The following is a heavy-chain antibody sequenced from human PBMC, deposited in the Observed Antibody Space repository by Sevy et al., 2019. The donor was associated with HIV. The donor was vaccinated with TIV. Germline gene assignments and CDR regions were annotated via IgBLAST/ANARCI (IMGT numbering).Heavy chain of an antibody. Sequence: GSLRLSCAASGFTFSSYEMNWVRQAPGKGLEWVSYITNSGTRTYYSDSVRGRFIISRDNAKNSLFLQMNSLRVEDTAIYYCARDLPPSATTVAHFDYWGQGTLVTVSS. V-gene: IGHV3-48*03. CDR1: GFTFSSYE. CDR2: ITNSGTRT. J-gene: IGHJ4*02. D-gene: IGHD4-17*01. CDR3: ARDLPPSATTVAHFDY.